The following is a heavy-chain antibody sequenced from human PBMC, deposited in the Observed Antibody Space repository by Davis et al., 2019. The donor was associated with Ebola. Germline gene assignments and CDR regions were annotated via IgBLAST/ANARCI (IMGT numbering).Heavy chain of an antibody. CDR3: ARSITMIVVAYFDI. V-gene: IGHV1-2*06. CDR2: INPNSGGT. CDR1: GYTFTGYY. J-gene: IGHJ3*02. Sequence: AASVKVSCKASGYTFTGYYMHWVRQAPGQGLEWMGRINPNSGGTNYAQKFQGRVTMTRDTSISTAYMELSRLRSDDTAVYYCARSITMIVVAYFDIWGQGTMVTVSS. D-gene: IGHD3-22*01.